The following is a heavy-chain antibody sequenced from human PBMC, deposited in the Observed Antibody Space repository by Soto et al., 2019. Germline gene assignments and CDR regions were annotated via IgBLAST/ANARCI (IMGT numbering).Heavy chain of an antibody. D-gene: IGHD4-4*01. V-gene: IGHV1-46*01. CDR3: AVGGNYLSMDV. CDR1: GYTFTSYY. Sequence: QVQLVQSGAEVKKPGASVKVSCKASGYTFTSYYMXXVRLAPGQGLEWMGIINPDGGGTSYAQQFQGRVIMTRDTSTSTVYMEMSSLRSDDTAVYYCAVGGNYLSMDVWGQGTTVTVSS. J-gene: IGHJ6*02. CDR2: INPDGGGT.